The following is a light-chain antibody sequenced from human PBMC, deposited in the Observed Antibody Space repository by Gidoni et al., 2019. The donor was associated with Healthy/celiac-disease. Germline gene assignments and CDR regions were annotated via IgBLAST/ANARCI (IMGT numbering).Light chain of an antibody. J-gene: IGLJ3*02. V-gene: IGLV1-44*01. Sequence: QSVLTQPPSASGTPGQRVTISCSGSSSNIGSNTVNWYQQPPGTAPTLLNYSNTQRPSGVPDRFSGSKSGTSASRAISGLQSEDEADYYCAAWDDSLNGPVFGGGTKLTVL. CDR1: SSNIGSNT. CDR3: AAWDDSLNGPV. CDR2: SNT.